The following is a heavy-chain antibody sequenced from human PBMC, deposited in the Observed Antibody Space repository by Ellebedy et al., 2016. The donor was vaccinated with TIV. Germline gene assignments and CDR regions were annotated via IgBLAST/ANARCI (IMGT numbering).Heavy chain of an antibody. CDR1: GFTFNDYW. V-gene: IGHV3-74*01. Sequence: GESLKISCSASGFTFNDYWMHWVRQAPGKGLVWVSRIYSDGTYTSHADSVKGRFSISRDNAKNTLFLKMDSLRVEDQALYYCVRNARTHGFDVWGQGTAVTVSS. CDR3: VRNARTHGFDV. J-gene: IGHJ3*01. CDR2: IYSDGTYT. D-gene: IGHD2-2*01.